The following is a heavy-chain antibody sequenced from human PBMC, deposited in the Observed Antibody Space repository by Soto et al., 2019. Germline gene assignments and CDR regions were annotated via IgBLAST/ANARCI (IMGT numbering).Heavy chain of an antibody. Sequence: EVQLLESGGGLVQPGGSLRLSCAASGFTFSSYAMTWVRQAPGKGLEWVLTISGSGGTTYYADSVRGRFTISRDNSKNTLYLQMNTLRAEDTALYSCTRYCPTASCYIRYGMDVWGQGTTVTVSS. V-gene: IGHV3-23*01. CDR2: ISGSGGTT. D-gene: IGHD2-2*02. CDR3: TRYCPTASCYIRYGMDV. CDR1: GFTFSSYA. J-gene: IGHJ6*02.